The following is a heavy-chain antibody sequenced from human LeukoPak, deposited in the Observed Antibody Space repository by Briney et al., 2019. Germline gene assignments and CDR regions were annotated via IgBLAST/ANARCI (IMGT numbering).Heavy chain of an antibody. J-gene: IGHJ3*02. CDR2: IIPIFGTA. D-gene: IGHD3-22*01. Sequence: SVKVSCKASGGTFSSYAISWVRQAPGQGLEWMGGIIPIFGTANYAQKFQGRVTITADESTSTAYMELSSLRSEDTAVYYCARADDSSGYNLQPDAFDIWGQGTMVTVSS. CDR1: GGTFSSYA. V-gene: IGHV1-69*13. CDR3: ARADDSSGYNLQPDAFDI.